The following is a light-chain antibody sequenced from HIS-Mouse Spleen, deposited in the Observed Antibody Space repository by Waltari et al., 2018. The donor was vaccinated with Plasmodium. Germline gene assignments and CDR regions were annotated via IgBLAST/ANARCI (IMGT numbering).Light chain of an antibody. Sequence: QSALTQPASVSGSPGPSITIPCPGTSSAAGSYKLVSWYQQHPGKAPKLMIYEGSKRPSGVSNRFSGSKSGNTASLTISGLQAEDEADYYCCSYAGSSTWVFGGGTKLTVL. J-gene: IGLJ3*02. CDR3: CSYAGSSTWV. CDR1: SSAAGSYKL. CDR2: EGS. V-gene: IGLV2-23*01.